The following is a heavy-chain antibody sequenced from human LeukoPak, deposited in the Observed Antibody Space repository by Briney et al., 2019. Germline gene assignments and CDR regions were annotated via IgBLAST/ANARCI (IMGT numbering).Heavy chain of an antibody. D-gene: IGHD1-26*01. CDR3: AKDEDEVGATPNDY. J-gene: IGHJ4*02. CDR1: AFIVSINY. V-gene: IGHV3-74*01. CDR2: INSDGSST. Sequence: PGGSLRLSCAASAFIVSINYMTSVRQAPGKGLVWVSRINSDGSSTSYADSVKGRFTISRDNAKNTLYLQMNSLRAEDKAVYYCAKDEDEVGATPNDYWGQGTLVTVSS.